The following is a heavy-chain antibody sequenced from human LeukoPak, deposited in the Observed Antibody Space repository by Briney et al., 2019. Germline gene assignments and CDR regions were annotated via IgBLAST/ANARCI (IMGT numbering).Heavy chain of an antibody. Sequence: GGSLRLSCAASGFTFSSYSMNWVRQAPGKGLEWVSSISSSSSYIYYADSVKCRFTISRDNAKNSLYLQMNSLRAEDTAVYYCARDLSYDILTPNWFDPWGQGTLVTVSS. CDR3: ARDLSYDILTPNWFDP. J-gene: IGHJ5*02. D-gene: IGHD3-9*01. V-gene: IGHV3-21*01. CDR1: GFTFSSYS. CDR2: ISSSSSYI.